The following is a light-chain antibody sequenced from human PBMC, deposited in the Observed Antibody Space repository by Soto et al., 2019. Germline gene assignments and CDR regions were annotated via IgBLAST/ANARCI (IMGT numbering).Light chain of an antibody. J-gene: IGLJ3*02. CDR2: DVI. Sequence: QSALTQPASVSGSPGQAITISCTGTSSDVGSYNLVSWYQQNPGKAPKLIIFDVIKRPSGVSNRFSGSKSGNTASLTISGRQAEDEADYYCCSYAGSSTLVFGGGTQLTVL. CDR1: SSDVGSYNL. CDR3: CSYAGSSTLV. V-gene: IGLV2-23*02.